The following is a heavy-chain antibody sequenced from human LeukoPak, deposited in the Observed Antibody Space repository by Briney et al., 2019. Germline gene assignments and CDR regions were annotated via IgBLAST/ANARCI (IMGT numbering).Heavy chain of an antibody. J-gene: IGHJ4*02. D-gene: IGHD2-2*01. CDR3: ARVYCSSTSCYPAGLFDY. V-gene: IGHV4-39*07. CDR2: IYYSGST. Sequence: SETLSLTCTVSGGSISSSSYYWGWIRQPPGKGLEWIGSIYYSGSTYYNPSLKSRVTISVGTSKNQFSLKLSSVTAADTAVYYCARVYCSSTSCYPAGLFDYWGQGTLVTVSS. CDR1: GGSISSSSYY.